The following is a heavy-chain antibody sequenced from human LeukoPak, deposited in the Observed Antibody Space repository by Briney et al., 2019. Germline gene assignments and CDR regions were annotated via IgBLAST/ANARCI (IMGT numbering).Heavy chain of an antibody. D-gene: IGHD3-9*01. CDR3: AKITSPVLRYFDWPWTDDDAFDI. CDR2: ISGSGGST. Sequence: KAGGSLRLSCAASGFTFSSYAMSWVRQAPGKGLEWVSAISGSGGSTYYADSVKGRFTISRDNSKNTLYLQMNSLRAEDTAVYYCAKITSPVLRYFDWPWTDDDAFDIWGQGTMVTVSS. CDR1: GFTFSSYA. J-gene: IGHJ3*02. V-gene: IGHV3-23*01.